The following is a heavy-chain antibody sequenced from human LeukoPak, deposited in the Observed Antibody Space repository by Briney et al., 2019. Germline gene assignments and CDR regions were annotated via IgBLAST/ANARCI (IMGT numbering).Heavy chain of an antibody. V-gene: IGHV3-30*04. CDR3: ARDDCSSISCYHNWFDP. Sequence: GRSLRLSCAASGFTFSSYAMHWVRQAPGKGLEWVAVISYDRSNKYYADTGKGRFTISRDNAKKLLYLQMNSLRAEDTAVYYCARDDCSSISCYHNWFDPWGQGTLVTVSS. J-gene: IGHJ5*02. CDR1: GFTFSSYA. D-gene: IGHD2-2*01. CDR2: ISYDRSNK.